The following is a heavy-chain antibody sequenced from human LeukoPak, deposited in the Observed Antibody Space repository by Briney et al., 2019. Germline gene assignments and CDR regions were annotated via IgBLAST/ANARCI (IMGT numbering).Heavy chain of an antibody. CDR3: AGLAKDLKRTAMVIGDDYYGIDV. V-gene: IGHV4-59*08. Sequence: SETPSLTCIVSGASIRSHFWSWIRRPPGKALEWIGYMYNSGRTNYNPSLKSRVTISVDTSKSQFSLKLSSVTAADTAVYYCAGLAKDLKRTAMVIGDDYYGIDVWGQGTTVTVSS. J-gene: IGHJ6*02. CDR1: GASIRSHF. D-gene: IGHD5-18*01. CDR2: MYNSGRT.